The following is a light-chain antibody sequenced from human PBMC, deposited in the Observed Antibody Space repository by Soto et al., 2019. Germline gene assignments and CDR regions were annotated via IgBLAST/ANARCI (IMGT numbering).Light chain of an antibody. J-gene: IGKJ5*01. Sequence: DIQLTQTPSTLSASVGDEVTITCRASQTISRWLAWYQQKPGRAPKLLIYDASTLESGVPSRFSGSVSETEFTLTISRLQPDDFATYFCHSRSFGQGTRLEIK. CDR2: DAS. V-gene: IGKV1-5*01. CDR3: HSRS. CDR1: QTISRW.